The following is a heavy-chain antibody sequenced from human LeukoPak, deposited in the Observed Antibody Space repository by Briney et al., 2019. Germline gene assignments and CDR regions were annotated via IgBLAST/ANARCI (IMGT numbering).Heavy chain of an antibody. CDR3: AKAQGFGVVIHPPNYYYYGMDV. CDR2: ISGSGGST. V-gene: IGHV3-23*01. CDR1: GFTFSSYA. Sequence: GGSLRLSCAASGFTFSSYAMCWVHQAPGKGLEWVSAISGSGGSTYYADSVKGRFTISRDNSKNTLYLQMNSLRAEDTAVYYCAKAQGFGVVIHPPNYYYYGMDVWGQGTTVTVSS. D-gene: IGHD3-3*01. J-gene: IGHJ6*02.